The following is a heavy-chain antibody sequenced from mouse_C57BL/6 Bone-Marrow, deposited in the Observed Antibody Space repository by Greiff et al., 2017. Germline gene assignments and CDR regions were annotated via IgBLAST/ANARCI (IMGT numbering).Heavy chain of an antibody. CDR3: ARLNYYGSSYYAY. CDR1: GFTFSDYG. V-gene: IGHV5-15*04. D-gene: IGHD1-1*01. CDR2: ISNLAYSI. J-gene: IGHJ2*01. Sequence: EVKVEESGGGLVQPGGSLKLSCAASGFTFSDYGMAWVRQAPRKGPEWVAFISNLAYSISYADTVTGRFTISTENSKNTLYLEMGSLRFEDTAMYYCARLNYYGSSYYAYWGQGTTRTVSS.